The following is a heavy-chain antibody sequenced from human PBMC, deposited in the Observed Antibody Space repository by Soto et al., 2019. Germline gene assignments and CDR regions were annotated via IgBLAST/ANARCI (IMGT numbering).Heavy chain of an antibody. J-gene: IGHJ6*02. Sequence: SQTLSLTCAISGDSVSSNSAAWNWIRQSPSRGPEWLGRTYYRSKWYNDYAVSVKSRITINPDTSKNQFSLQLNSVTPEDTAVYYCAREDCSSTSCYQYYYGMDVWGQGTTVTVS. V-gene: IGHV6-1*01. CDR3: AREDCSSTSCYQYYYGMDV. D-gene: IGHD2-2*01. CDR2: TYYRSKWYN. CDR1: GDSVSSNSAA.